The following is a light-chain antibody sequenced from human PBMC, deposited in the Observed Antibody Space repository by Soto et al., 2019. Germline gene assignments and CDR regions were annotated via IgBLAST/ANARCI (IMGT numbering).Light chain of an antibody. CDR1: QGVSNY. CDR2: TSS. V-gene: IGKV1-27*01. Sequence: DIQMTQSPSSRSASVGHRVTITCRARQGVSNYLAWYQQQPGKVPKLLIYTSSTLQPGVPSRFSRSGSGTDITLTISSLEPEDVAAYYCPEHAGAPLTCGGGTKMDIK. CDR3: PEHAGAPLT. J-gene: IGKJ4*01.